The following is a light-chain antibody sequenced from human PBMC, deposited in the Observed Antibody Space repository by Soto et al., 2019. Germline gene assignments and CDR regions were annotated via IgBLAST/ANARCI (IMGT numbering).Light chain of an antibody. CDR3: QQRSNWLLT. J-gene: IGKJ4*01. CDR1: QSVSSY. V-gene: IGKV3-11*01. Sequence: EIVLTQSPATLSLSPGERATLSCRASQSVSSYLAWYQQKPGQAPRLLIYDASNRATGIPARFNGSGSGTAFTLPISSLEPGDFAVYYCQQRSNWLLTFGGGTKVEIK. CDR2: DAS.